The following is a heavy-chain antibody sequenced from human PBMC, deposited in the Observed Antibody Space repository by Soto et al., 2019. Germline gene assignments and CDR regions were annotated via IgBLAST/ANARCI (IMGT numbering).Heavy chain of an antibody. V-gene: IGHV4-39*01. Sequence: QLQLQESGPGLVKPSETLSLTCTVSGGSISSSSYYWGWIRQPPGKGLEWIGSIYYSGSTYYNPSLKSRVTISVDTSKNQFSLKLSSVTAADTAVYYCARGRGWSEHNWFDPWGQGTLVTVSS. CDR1: GGSISSSSYY. CDR2: IYYSGST. J-gene: IGHJ5*02. D-gene: IGHD2-15*01. CDR3: ARGRGWSEHNWFDP.